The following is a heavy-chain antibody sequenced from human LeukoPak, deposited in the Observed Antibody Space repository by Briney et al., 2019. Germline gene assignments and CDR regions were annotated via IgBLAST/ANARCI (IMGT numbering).Heavy chain of an antibody. D-gene: IGHD6-19*01. CDR1: GYTFTSYY. V-gene: IGHV1-46*01. CDR3: ARGSSGIAVAGGVDY. J-gene: IGHJ4*02. CDR2: INPSGGST. Sequence: ASVKVSCTASGYTFTSYYMHWVRQAPGQGLEWMGIINPSGGSTSYAQKFQGRVTMTRDTSTSTVYMELSSLRSEDTAAYYCARGSSGIAVAGGVDYWGQGTLVTVSS.